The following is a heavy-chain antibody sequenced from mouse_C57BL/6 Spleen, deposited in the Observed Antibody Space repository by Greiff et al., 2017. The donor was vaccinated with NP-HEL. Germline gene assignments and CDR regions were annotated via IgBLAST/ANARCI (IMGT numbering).Heavy chain of an antibody. CDR2: IYPRDGST. V-gene: IGHV1-85*01. Sequence: VQLQQSGPELVKPGASVKLSCKASGYTFTSYDINWVKQRPGQGLEWIGWIYPRDGSTKYNAKFKGKATLTVDTSSSTAYMELHSLTSEDSAVYFCAIPTTVEGFAYWGQGTLVTVSA. CDR3: AIPTTVEGFAY. D-gene: IGHD1-1*01. CDR1: GYTFTSYD. J-gene: IGHJ3*01.